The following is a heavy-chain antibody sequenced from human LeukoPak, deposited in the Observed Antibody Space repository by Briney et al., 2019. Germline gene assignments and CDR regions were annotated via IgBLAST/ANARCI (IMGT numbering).Heavy chain of an antibody. V-gene: IGHV3-23*01. CDR3: ARVASYSGFDY. CDR2: ISGGGGIT. Sequence: GGSLRLSCAASGFTFSSYAMSWVRQAPGKGLEWVSAISGGGGITYYADSVKGRFTISRDNSKNTLYLQMSSLRAEDTAVYYCARVASYSGFDYWGQGTLVTVSS. D-gene: IGHD2-15*01. J-gene: IGHJ4*02. CDR1: GFTFSSYA.